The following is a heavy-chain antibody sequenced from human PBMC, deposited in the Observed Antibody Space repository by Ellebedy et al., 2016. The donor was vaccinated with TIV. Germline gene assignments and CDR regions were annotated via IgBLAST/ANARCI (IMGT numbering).Heavy chain of an antibody. D-gene: IGHD1-14*01. J-gene: IGHJ5*02. V-gene: IGHV1-8*02. Sequence: AASVKVSCKASGYTFTSYGMSWVRQATGQGLEWVGWLNPNSGHTGNAQNFQGRVTMTRDTSISTAYMELSSLNSDDTAVYFCARNPANTGNFDPWGQGTLVTVSS. CDR3: ARNPANTGNFDP. CDR2: LNPNSGHT. CDR1: GYTFTSYG.